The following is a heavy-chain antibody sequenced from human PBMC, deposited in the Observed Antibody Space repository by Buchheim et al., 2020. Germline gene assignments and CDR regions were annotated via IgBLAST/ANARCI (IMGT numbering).Heavy chain of an antibody. J-gene: IGHJ4*02. CDR1: GGSINSGNYY. V-gene: IGHV4-39*07. Sequence: QLQLQESGPGLVKPSETLSLTCTVSGGSINSGNYYWAWIRQPQGKGLEWIGSVYYSGSASYNPSLKSRVAISVDTSKNQFSLKLRSVTAADTAFYYCARSLHVFRAAAGPLDFWGQGTL. D-gene: IGHD6-13*01. CDR3: ARSLHVFRAAAGPLDF. CDR2: VYYSGSA.